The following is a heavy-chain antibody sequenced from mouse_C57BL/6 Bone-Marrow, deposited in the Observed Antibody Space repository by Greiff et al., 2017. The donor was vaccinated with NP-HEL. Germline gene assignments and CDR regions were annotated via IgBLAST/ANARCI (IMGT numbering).Heavy chain of an antibody. D-gene: IGHD1-1*01. CDR1: GFTFTDYY. J-gene: IGHJ2*01. CDR3: ARSFITTVVAPFDY. Sequence: DVMLVESGGGLVQPGGSLSLSCAASGFTFTDYYMSWVRQPPGKALEWLGFIRNKANGYTTEYSASVKGRFTISRDNSQSILYLQMNALRAEDSATYYCARSFITTVVAPFDYWGQGTTLTVSS. CDR2: IRNKANGYTT. V-gene: IGHV7-3*01.